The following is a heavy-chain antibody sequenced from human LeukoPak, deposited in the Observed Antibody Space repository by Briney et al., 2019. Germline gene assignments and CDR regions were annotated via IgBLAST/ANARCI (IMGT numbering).Heavy chain of an antibody. CDR2: ISSSSSYI. D-gene: IGHD5-18*01. Sequence: GGSLRLSCAASGFTFSSYSMNWVRQAPGKGLEWVSSISSSSSYIYYADSVKGRFTISRDNAKNSLYLQMNSLRAEDTAVYYCARDLNVDTAMVTYYFDYWGQGTLVTVSS. J-gene: IGHJ4*02. CDR1: GFTFSSYS. V-gene: IGHV3-21*01. CDR3: ARDLNVDTAMVTYYFDY.